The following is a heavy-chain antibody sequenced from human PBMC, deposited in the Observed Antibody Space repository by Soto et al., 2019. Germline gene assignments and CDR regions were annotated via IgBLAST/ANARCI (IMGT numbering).Heavy chain of an antibody. J-gene: IGHJ5*02. Sequence: GASVKVSCKASGYTFTSYYMHWVRQAPGQGLEWIGVINPSGAGTSYAQKCQGRVTITRDTSTSTVYMELSSLRSEDTAVYYCARAGSARRWFDPWGQGTLVTVSS. CDR3: ARAGSARRWFDP. CDR1: GYTFTSYY. CDR2: INPSGAGT. V-gene: IGHV1-46*01.